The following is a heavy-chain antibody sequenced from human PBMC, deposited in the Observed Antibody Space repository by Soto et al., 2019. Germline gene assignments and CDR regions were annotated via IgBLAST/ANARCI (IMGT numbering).Heavy chain of an antibody. V-gene: IGHV1-18*01. D-gene: IGHD1-26*01. CDR3: ASGSYSSFDY. CDR1: GYTFTSYG. Sequence: ASVKVSCKASGYTFTSYGISWVRQAPGQRLEWMGWISAYNGNTKYSQKFQGRVTITRDTSASTAYMELSSLRSEDTAVYYCASGSYSSFDYWGQGTLVTVSS. J-gene: IGHJ4*02. CDR2: ISAYNGNT.